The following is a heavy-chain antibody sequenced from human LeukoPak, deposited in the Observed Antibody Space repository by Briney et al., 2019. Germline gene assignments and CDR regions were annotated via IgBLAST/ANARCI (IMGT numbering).Heavy chain of an antibody. V-gene: IGHV3-9*03. CDR1: GFTFGDYG. J-gene: IGHJ4*02. CDR2: ISGNSGSI. Sequence: PGGSLRLSCAASGFTFGDYGMRWVRQAPGQGLEWVAGISGNSGSINYADSVRGRFTISRDNAKNILHLQMNSLRVEDMAFYYCATGSFDYWGQGTLVTVSS. D-gene: IGHD1-14*01. CDR3: ATGSFDY.